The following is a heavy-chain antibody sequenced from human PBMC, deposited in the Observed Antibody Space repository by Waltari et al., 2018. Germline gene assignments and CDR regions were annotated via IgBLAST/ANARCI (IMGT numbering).Heavy chain of an antibody. CDR3: ARVAGGLTSIAAGYYYYGMDV. D-gene: IGHD6-6*01. CDR2: IYYSGST. CDR1: GGSISGYY. V-gene: IGHV4-59*01. J-gene: IGHJ6*02. Sequence: QVQLQESGPGLVKPSETLSLTCTVSGGSISGYYWSWIRQPPGKGLEWIGYIYYSGSTNYNPSLKSRVTISVDTSKNQFSLKLSSVTAADTAVYYCARVAGGLTSIAAGYYYYGMDVWGQGTTVTVSS.